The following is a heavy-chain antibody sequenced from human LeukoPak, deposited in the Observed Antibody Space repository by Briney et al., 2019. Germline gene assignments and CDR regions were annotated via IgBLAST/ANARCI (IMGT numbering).Heavy chain of an antibody. D-gene: IGHD3-10*01. V-gene: IGHV4-59*08. Sequence: SETLSLTCTVSGVSISPYYWHWLRQTPGKGLEWIGYVFAIEGTNYNPSLKNRVTISLDTSRNQFSLKLSSVTAADTAVYYCARQVREDYYGSGSSAYYFDYWGQGTLVTVSS. CDR2: VFAIEGT. CDR3: ARQVREDYYGSGSSAYYFDY. J-gene: IGHJ4*02. CDR1: GVSISPYY.